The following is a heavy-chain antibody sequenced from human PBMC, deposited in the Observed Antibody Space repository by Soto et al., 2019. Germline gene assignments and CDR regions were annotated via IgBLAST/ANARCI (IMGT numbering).Heavy chain of an antibody. CDR2: IYYSGST. CDR3: ARTGSSWHGYYYYGMDV. Sequence: LSLTCFVSGDSINNTYWWSWIRQHPGKGLEWIGYIYYSGSTYYNPSLKSRVTISVDTSKNQFSLKLSSVTAADTAVYYCARTGSSWHGYYYYGMDVWGQGTTVTVSS. D-gene: IGHD6-13*01. J-gene: IGHJ6*02. CDR1: GDSINNTYW. V-gene: IGHV4-31*03.